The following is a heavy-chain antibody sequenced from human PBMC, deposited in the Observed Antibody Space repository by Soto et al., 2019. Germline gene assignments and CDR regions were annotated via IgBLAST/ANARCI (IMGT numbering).Heavy chain of an antibody. J-gene: IGHJ4*02. CDR2: SSSSGGST. D-gene: IGHD6-19*01. Sequence: VQLLESGGGLVQPGGSLRLSCAASGFTFSSYAMSWVRQAPGKGLEWVSGSSSSGGSTYYADSVEGRFTISRDNSKNTLYLQMNSLRAEDTAVYYCAKDRRGAYASGWYHFDHWGQGTLVTVSS. CDR3: AKDRRGAYASGWYHFDH. V-gene: IGHV3-23*01. CDR1: GFTFSSYA.